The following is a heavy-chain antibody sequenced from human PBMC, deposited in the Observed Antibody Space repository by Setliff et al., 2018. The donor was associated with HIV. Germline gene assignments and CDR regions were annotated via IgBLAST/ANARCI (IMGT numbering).Heavy chain of an antibody. CDR1: GFTFSGYG. V-gene: IGHV3-15*01. D-gene: IGHD5-12*01. J-gene: IGHJ5*02. Sequence: PGGSLRLSCAASGFTFSGYGMYWVRQAPGKGLEWVGRLKSKTDGGTTDYAAPVKGRFTISRDDSKTTLYLQMNSLKTEDTAVYYCTTEDPWLRFGHWGQGTLVTVSS. CDR3: TTEDPWLRFGH. CDR2: LKSKTDGGTT.